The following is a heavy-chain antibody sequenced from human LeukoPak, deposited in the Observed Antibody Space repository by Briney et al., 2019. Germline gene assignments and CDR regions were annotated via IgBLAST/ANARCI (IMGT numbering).Heavy chain of an antibody. CDR3: ARYQSSLSGGDY. CDR1: GDSISSGYY. Sequence: SETLSLTCTVSGDSISSGYYWGWIRQPPGKGLERIGSIYHSRSTYYNPSLKSRVTISVDTSKNQFSLKLSSVTAADTAVYYCARYQSSLSGGDYWGQGTLVTVSS. J-gene: IGHJ4*02. D-gene: IGHD6-6*01. CDR2: IYHSRST. V-gene: IGHV4-38-2*02.